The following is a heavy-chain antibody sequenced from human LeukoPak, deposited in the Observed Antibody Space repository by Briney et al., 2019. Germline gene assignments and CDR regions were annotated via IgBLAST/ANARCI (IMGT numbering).Heavy chain of an antibody. CDR1: GGSISSSSYY. Sequence: PSETLSLTCTVSGGSISSSSYYWGWSREPPGKGLEWSGSIYYSGSTYYNPSLKSRVTISVDTSKNQFSLKLSSVTAADTAVYYCARARPTTGTTGAFDIWGQGTMVTVSS. CDR2: IYYSGST. V-gene: IGHV4-39*07. J-gene: IGHJ3*02. CDR3: ARARPTTGTTGAFDI. D-gene: IGHD1-1*01.